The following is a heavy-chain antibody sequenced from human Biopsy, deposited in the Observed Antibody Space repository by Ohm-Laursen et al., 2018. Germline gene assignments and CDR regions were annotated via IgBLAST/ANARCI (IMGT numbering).Heavy chain of an antibody. CDR1: GGSVSSNTDY. Sequence: SQTLSLTCIVSGGSVSSNTDYWAWLRQPPGKGLEWIGSIFYTGIIFYNPSLKSRVSISVDTSKNQFSLNLNSVTASGTALYYCARHPTGFWFDPWGQGTLVIVSS. CDR2: IFYTGII. V-gene: IGHV4-39*01. CDR3: ARHPTGFWFDP. J-gene: IGHJ5*02.